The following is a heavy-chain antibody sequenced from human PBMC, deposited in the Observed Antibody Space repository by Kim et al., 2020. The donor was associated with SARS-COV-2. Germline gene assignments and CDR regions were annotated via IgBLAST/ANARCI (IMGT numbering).Heavy chain of an antibody. V-gene: IGHV1-69*04. CDR1: GGTFSSYA. J-gene: IGHJ4*02. CDR2: IIPILGIA. D-gene: IGHD3-22*01. CDR3: ASVRDSSGYSPLDY. Sequence: SVKVSCKASGGTFSSYAISWVRQAPGQGLEWMGRIIPILGIANYAQKFQGRVTITADKSTSTAYMELSSLRSEDTAVYYCASVRDSSGYSPLDYWGQGTLVTVSS.